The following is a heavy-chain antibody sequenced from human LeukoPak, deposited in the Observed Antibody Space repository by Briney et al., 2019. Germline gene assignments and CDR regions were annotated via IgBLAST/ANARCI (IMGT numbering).Heavy chain of an antibody. V-gene: IGHV3-30*03. CDR3: ARRFDCSGGSCYYYGMDV. CDR2: ISHDGSRK. D-gene: IGHD2-15*01. Sequence: GGSLRLSCAASGFAFGSFAMHWVRQPPGKGLEWVVVISHDGSRKSYADSVKGRFTISRDNSNNTLYLQMNSLRAEDTAVYYCARRFDCSGGSCYYYGMDVWGQGTTVTVSS. J-gene: IGHJ6*02. CDR1: GFAFGSFA.